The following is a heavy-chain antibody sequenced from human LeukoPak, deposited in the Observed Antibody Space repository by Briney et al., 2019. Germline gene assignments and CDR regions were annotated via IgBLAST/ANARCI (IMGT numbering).Heavy chain of an antibody. Sequence: GGSLRLSCAASGFTFSTYAVNWVRQAPGKGLEWVSTISGSGDSTYYADSVKGRFTISRDNSKNTLYLQMNSLRAEDTAVYYCAKAEYSSGWYDAFDIWGQGTMVTVSS. D-gene: IGHD6-19*01. CDR3: AKAEYSSGWYDAFDI. CDR2: ISGSGDST. V-gene: IGHV3-23*01. CDR1: GFTFSTYA. J-gene: IGHJ3*02.